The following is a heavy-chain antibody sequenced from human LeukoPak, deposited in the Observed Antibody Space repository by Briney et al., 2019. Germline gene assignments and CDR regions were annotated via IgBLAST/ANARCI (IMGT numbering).Heavy chain of an antibody. CDR3: AASIGTAAGTLDY. CDR1: GYSFATYW. J-gene: IGHJ4*02. D-gene: IGHD6-13*01. V-gene: IGHV5-51*01. CDR2: IYPGDSDT. Sequence: GESLKISCMASGYSFATYWIGWVRQMPGKGLEWMGIIYPGDSDTRYSPSFQGQVTISADKSISTAYLQWSSLKASDTAKYYCAASIGTAAGTLDYWGQGTLVTVSS.